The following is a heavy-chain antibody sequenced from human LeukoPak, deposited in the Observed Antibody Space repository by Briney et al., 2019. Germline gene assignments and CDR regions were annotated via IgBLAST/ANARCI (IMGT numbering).Heavy chain of an antibody. V-gene: IGHV3-30*18. Sequence: GSLRLSCAASGFTFSTYGVHWVRQAPGKGLEWVALISYDGSNKYYSDSVKGRFTISRDNSKNTLYLQMNSLRAEDTAVYYCAKEAGAIAVAGSYFDYWGQGTLVTVSS. CDR3: AKEAGAIAVAGSYFDY. CDR1: GFTFSTYG. J-gene: IGHJ4*02. D-gene: IGHD6-19*01. CDR2: ISYDGSNK.